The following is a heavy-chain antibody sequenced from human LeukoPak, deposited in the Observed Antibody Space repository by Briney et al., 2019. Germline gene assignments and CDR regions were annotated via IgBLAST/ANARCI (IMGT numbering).Heavy chain of an antibody. CDR1: GYTFTSYA. V-gene: IGHV7-4-1*02. J-gene: IGHJ6*02. Sequence: GASVKVSCKASGYTFTSYAMNWVRQAPGQGLEWMGWINTNTGNPTCAQGFTGRFVFSLDTSVSTAYLQISSLKAEDTAVYYCARVGSSGWFGQLYYYYGMDVWGQGTTVTLSS. CDR3: ARVGSSGWFGQLYYYYGMDV. D-gene: IGHD6-19*01. CDR2: INTNTGNP.